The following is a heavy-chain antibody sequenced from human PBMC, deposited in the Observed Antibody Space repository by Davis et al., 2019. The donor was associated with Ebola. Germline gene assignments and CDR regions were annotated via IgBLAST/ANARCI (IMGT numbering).Heavy chain of an antibody. J-gene: IGHJ2*01. CDR3: ARAYWYFDL. V-gene: IGHV1-18*01. CDR1: GYTFTSYG. Sequence: ASVKVSCKASGYTFTSYGISWVRQAPGQGLEWMGWISAYNGNTNYAQKLQGRVTMTTDTSTSTAYMELSSLTSEDTAVYFCARAYWYFDLWGRGTLVTVSS. CDR2: ISAYNGNT.